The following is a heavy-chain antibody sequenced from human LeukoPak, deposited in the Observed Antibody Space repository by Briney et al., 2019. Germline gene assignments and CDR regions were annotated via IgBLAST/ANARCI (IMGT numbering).Heavy chain of an antibody. J-gene: IGHJ4*02. D-gene: IGHD3-22*01. CDR3: ARGMYYYDSSDIGGGYYFDY. V-gene: IGHV3-30*19. Sequence: GRSLRLSCAASGFTFSSYGMHWVRQAPGKGLEWVAVISYHGSNKYYADSVKGRFTISRDNSKKTVFLQMNSLRAEDRAVYYCARGMYYYDSSDIGGGYYFDYWGQGTLVTVSS. CDR1: GFTFSSYG. CDR2: ISYHGSNK.